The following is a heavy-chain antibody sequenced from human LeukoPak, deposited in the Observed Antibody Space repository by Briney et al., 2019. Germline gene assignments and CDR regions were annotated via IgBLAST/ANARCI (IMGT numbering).Heavy chain of an antibody. Sequence: PSETLSLTCTATGASFSSHYWCWIRQTPGTGLEWIGDIYDRGSTTYNPSLKSRFSISVDTSRNQFSLNLRSVTAADTAVYYCAKIEVGRFDPWGQGTLVTVSS. J-gene: IGHJ5*02. V-gene: IGHV4-59*11. CDR2: IYDRGST. D-gene: IGHD1-26*01. CDR1: GASFSSHY. CDR3: AKIEVGRFDP.